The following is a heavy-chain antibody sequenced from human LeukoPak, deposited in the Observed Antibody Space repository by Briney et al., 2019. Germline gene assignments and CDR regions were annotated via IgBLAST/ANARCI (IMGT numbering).Heavy chain of an antibody. V-gene: IGHV1-2*02. CDR2: INPNSGGT. CDR1: GYTFTGYY. CDR3: ARAYCGGDCYNAPAPY. J-gene: IGHJ4*02. D-gene: IGHD2-21*02. Sequence: ASVKVSCKASGYTFTGYYMHWVRQAPGQGLEWMGWINPNSGGTNYAQKFQSRVTMTRDTSISTAYMELSRLRSDDTAVYYCARAYCGGDCYNAPAPYWGQGTLVTVSS.